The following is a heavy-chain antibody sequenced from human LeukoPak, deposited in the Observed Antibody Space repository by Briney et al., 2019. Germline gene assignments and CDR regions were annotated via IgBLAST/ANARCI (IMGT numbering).Heavy chain of an antibody. CDR3: AQKTPGTHPFDY. CDR2: CGTGDDT. D-gene: IGHD6-13*01. V-gene: IGHV3-23*01. J-gene: IGHJ4*02. Sequence: GGSLRLSCAASGFTFSSYAMNWVRQAPGKGLEWVSACGTGDDTYYADSVRGRFTISRDNAKNTVYLQMSSLRAEDTAVYYCAQKTPGTHPFDYWGQGTLVTVSS. CDR1: GFTFSSYA.